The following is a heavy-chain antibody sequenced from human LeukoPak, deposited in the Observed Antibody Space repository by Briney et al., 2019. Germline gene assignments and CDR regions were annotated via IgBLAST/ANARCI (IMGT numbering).Heavy chain of an antibody. Sequence: GASVKVSCKTSGYIFPDFYIHGVRQAPGQGLEWMGWINPNSGDTNYAQKFQGRVTLTRDTSISTAYMELARLRSDDTAVYYCARDQTYTSAWYDEGGYYFDYWGQGTLVAVSS. CDR1: GYIFPDFY. CDR2: INPNSGDT. CDR3: ARDQTYTSAWYDEGGYYFDY. V-gene: IGHV1-2*02. J-gene: IGHJ4*02. D-gene: IGHD6-19*01.